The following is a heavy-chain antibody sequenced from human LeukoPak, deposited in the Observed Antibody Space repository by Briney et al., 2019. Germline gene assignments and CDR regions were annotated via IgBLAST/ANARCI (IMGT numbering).Heavy chain of an antibody. CDR1: GYTFSGYY. D-gene: IGHD5-24*01. CDR2: ISAYNGNT. CDR3: ARTSGDGYNADLTLDY. J-gene: IGHJ4*02. Sequence: GASVKVSCKASGYTFSGYYMHWVRQAPGQGLEWMGWISAYNGNTNYAQKLQGRVTMTTDTSTSTAYMELRSLRSDDTAVYYCARTSGDGYNADLTLDYWGQGTLVTVSS. V-gene: IGHV1-18*04.